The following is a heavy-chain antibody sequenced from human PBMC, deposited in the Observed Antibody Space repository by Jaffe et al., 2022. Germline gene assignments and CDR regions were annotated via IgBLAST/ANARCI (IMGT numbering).Heavy chain of an antibody. V-gene: IGHV4-61*01. J-gene: IGHJ4*02. Sequence: QVQLQESGPGLVKPSETLSLTCTVSGGSVSSGSYYWSWIRQPPGKGLEWIGYIYYSGSTNYNPSLKSRVTISVDTSKNQFSLKLSSVTAADTAVYYCARVVGITIFGVGPLTSNFDYWGQGTLVTVSS. D-gene: IGHD3-3*01. CDR3: ARVVGITIFGVGPLTSNFDY. CDR2: IYYSGST. CDR1: GGSVSSGSYY.